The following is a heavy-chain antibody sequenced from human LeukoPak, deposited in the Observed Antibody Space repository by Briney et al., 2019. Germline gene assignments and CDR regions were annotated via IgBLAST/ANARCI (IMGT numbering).Heavy chain of an antibody. CDR3: ARERYYYDSPGYSDI. V-gene: IGHV1-69*04. Sequence: EASVKVSCKASGGTFSNYAIIWVRQAPGQGLECMGRIIPLLEITNYAQKFQGRVTITADKSTSTAYMELSSLRSEDTAVYYCARERYYYDSPGYSDIWGQGTMVTVSS. D-gene: IGHD3-22*01. CDR1: GGTFSNYA. CDR2: IIPLLEIT. J-gene: IGHJ3*02.